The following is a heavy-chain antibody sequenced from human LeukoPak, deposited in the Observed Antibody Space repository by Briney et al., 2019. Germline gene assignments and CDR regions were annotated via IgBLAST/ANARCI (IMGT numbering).Heavy chain of an antibody. Sequence: GGSLRLSCAASGFTFSNAWMNWVRQAPGKGLEWVGRIKSKTDGGTTDYAAPVKGRFTISRDDSKNTLYLQMNSLKTEDTAVYYCTTDLAYYYDSSGYYYFDYWGQGTLVTVSS. J-gene: IGHJ4*02. D-gene: IGHD3-22*01. CDR2: IKSKTDGGTT. CDR1: GFTFSNAW. V-gene: IGHV3-15*07. CDR3: TTDLAYYYDSSGYYYFDY.